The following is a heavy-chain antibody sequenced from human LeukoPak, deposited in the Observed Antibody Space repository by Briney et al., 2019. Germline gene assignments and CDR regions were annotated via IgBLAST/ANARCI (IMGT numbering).Heavy chain of an antibody. Sequence: SETLSLTCAVYGGSFSGYYWSWIRQPPGKGLEWIGEINHSGSTNYNPSLRSRVTISVDTSKNQFSLKLSSVTAADTAVYYCARAPSAFDIWGQGTMVTVSS. CDR2: INHSGST. CDR1: GGSFSGYY. J-gene: IGHJ3*02. CDR3: ARAPSAFDI. V-gene: IGHV4-34*01.